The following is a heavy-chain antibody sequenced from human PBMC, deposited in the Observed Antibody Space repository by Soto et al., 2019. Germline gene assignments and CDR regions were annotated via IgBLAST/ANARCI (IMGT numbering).Heavy chain of an antibody. V-gene: IGHV3-23*01. CDR2: ISGSGGST. CDR3: AKASGWFGEFDY. D-gene: IGHD3-10*01. J-gene: IGHJ4*02. CDR1: GVTFSSYA. Sequence: EVQLLESGGGLVQPGGSLRLSCAASGVTFSSYAMSWVRQAPGKGLEWVSAISGSGGSTYYADSVKGRFTTSRDNSKNTLYLQMHTLRAEDTAVYYCAKASGWFGEFDYCAQGTLVNDS.